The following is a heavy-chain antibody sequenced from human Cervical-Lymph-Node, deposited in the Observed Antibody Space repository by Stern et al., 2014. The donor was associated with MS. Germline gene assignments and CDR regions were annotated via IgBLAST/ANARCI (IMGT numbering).Heavy chain of an antibody. CDR3: ATSNKRQDSHYKFPV. CDR2: ISDSRTP. V-gene: IGHV4-39*01. D-gene: IGHD4-11*01. Sequence: QLQLQESGPGLVKPSETLSLTCIVSGGFITTNSYYWGWVRPAPGKGLEWIGSISDSRTPPQNPSLKSRVTVSLGTSRNQPFLVLTSVPAADTAMYYCATSNKRQDSHYKFPVWGQGTMVTVSS. J-gene: IGHJ3*01. CDR1: GGFITTNSYY.